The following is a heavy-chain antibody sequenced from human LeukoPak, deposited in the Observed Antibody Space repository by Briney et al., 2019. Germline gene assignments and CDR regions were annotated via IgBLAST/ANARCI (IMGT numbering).Heavy chain of an antibody. CDR3: ARRPVVGAWFDP. D-gene: IGHD3-22*01. Sequence: SETLSLTCTVSGGSISSYYWGWIRQPPGKGLEWIGYIYYSGSTSYNPSLKSRVTISVDTSKIQFSLKLSSVTAADTAVYYCARRPVVGAWFDPWGQGTQVTVSS. J-gene: IGHJ5*02. CDR1: GGSISSYY. CDR2: IYYSGST. V-gene: IGHV4-59*08.